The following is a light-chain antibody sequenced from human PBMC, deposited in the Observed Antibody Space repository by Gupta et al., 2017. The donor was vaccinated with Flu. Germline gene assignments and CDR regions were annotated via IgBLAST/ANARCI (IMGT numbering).Light chain of an antibody. CDR1: SSDVGSYNR. V-gene: IGLV2-18*02. J-gene: IGLJ1*01. Sequence: PGQSVTISCTGTSSDVGSYNRVSWYQQSPGTVPKLMIYEVRNRPSGVPDRFSGSKSDNTTSLTISGLQAEDEADYYCTSYTSSSTYVLGTGTKVTVL. CDR2: EVR. CDR3: TSYTSSSTYV.